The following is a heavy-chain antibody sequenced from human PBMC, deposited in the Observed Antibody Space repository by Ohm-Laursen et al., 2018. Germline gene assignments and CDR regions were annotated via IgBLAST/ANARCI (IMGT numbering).Heavy chain of an antibody. Sequence: SDTLSLTCTVAAGSISSSNYYWGWFRQPPGKGLEYIGSIYYSGSTYYKPSLKSRVTISKDTSKNQFSLKLSSVTAADTAVYYCARLLVRGVLDYWGQGTLVTVSS. V-gene: IGHV4-39*01. CDR3: ARLLVRGVLDY. D-gene: IGHD3-10*01. J-gene: IGHJ4*02. CDR1: AGSISSSNYY. CDR2: IYYSGST.